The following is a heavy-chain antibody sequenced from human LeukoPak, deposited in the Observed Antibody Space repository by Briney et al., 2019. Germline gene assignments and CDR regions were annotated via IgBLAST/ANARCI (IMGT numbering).Heavy chain of an antibody. V-gene: IGHV4-31*02. CDR2: IYYSGST. D-gene: IGHD2-2*03. J-gene: IGHJ4*02. CDR3: ARSNGYCSSTSCYPPPDY. CDR1: GITLNNYG. Sequence: LRLSCAVSGITLNNYGMTWVRQAPGKGLEWIGYIYYSGSTYYNPSLKSRVTISVDTSKNQFSLKLSSVTAADTAVYYCARSNGYCSSTSCYPPPDYWGQGTLVTVSS.